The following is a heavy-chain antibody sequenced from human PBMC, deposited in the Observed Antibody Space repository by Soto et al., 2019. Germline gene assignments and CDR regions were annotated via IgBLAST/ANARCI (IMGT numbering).Heavy chain of an antibody. CDR2: ISGDGNDK. CDR3: ARDLVFSCSSRNCVANNWIDS. J-gene: IGHJ5*01. Sequence: GGSLRLSCAASGFIFSSYALHWVRQAPGKGLEWVAVISGDGNDKYYADSVKGRFTISRDRSKSSLYLQMNSLRADDTAVYYCARDLVFSCSSRNCVANNWIDSWGQGT. V-gene: IGHV3-30-3*01. CDR1: GFIFSSYA. D-gene: IGHD2-15*01.